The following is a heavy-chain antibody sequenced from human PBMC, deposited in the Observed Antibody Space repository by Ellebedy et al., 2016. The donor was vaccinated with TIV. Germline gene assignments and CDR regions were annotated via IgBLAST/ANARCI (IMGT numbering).Heavy chain of an antibody. Sequence: GESLKISXKGSGYSFTSYWISWVRQMPGKGLEWMGRIDPSDSYTNYSPSFQGHVTISADKSISTAYLQWSSLKASDTAMYYCANLGYCSGGSCLDAFDIWGQGTMVTVSS. J-gene: IGHJ3*02. CDR3: ANLGYCSGGSCLDAFDI. CDR2: IDPSDSYT. D-gene: IGHD2-15*01. V-gene: IGHV5-10-1*01. CDR1: GYSFTSYW.